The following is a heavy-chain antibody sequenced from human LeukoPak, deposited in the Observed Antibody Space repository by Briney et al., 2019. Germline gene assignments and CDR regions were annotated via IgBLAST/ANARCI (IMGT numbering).Heavy chain of an antibody. J-gene: IGHJ6*02. D-gene: IGHD3-22*01. CDR2: INPNSGGT. CDR3: AANGNYYDSSGYPLSYYGMDV. V-gene: IGHV1-2*02. Sequence: ASVKVSCKASGYTFTGYYMHWVRQAPGQGLEWMGWINPNSGGTNYAQKFQGRVTMTRDTSISTAYMELSRLRSDDTAVYYCAANGNYYDSSGYPLSYYGMDVWGQGTTVTVSS. CDR1: GYTFTGYY.